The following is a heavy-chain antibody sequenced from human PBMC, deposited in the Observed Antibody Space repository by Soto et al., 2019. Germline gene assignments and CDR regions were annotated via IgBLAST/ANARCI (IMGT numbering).Heavy chain of an antibody. J-gene: IGHJ4*02. CDR3: ARAQPTYSSSYFDY. D-gene: IGHD3-22*01. CDR2: ISGRGDDT. CDR1: GFTFSSYA. V-gene: IGHV3-23*01. Sequence: PGGSLRLSCAAPGFTFSSYAMSWVRQAPGKGLEWVSTISGRGDDTYYTDSVKGRFTISRDNSKNTLYVHMNSLRAEDTAVYYCARAQPTYSSSYFDYWGQGTLVTVSS.